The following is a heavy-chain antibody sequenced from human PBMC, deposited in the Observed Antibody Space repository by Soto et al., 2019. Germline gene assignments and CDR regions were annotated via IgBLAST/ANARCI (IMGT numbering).Heavy chain of an antibody. Sequence: PGESLKISCKGSGYSFTSYWIGWVRQMPGKGLEWMGIIYPGDSDTRYSPSFQGQVTISADKSISTAYLQWSSLKASDTAMYYCARQYCTNGVCYIPHNYFDYWGQGTLVTVSS. CDR2: IYPGDSDT. D-gene: IGHD2-8*01. V-gene: IGHV5-51*01. J-gene: IGHJ4*02. CDR3: ARQYCTNGVCYIPHNYFDY. CDR1: GYSFTSYW.